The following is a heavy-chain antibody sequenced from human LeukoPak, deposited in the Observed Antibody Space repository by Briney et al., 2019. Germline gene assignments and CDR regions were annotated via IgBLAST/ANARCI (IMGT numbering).Heavy chain of an antibody. V-gene: IGHV4-30-4*08. CDR2: IYYSGST. CDR3: ARDAPGGYYDFWSGYYTGSYFDY. Sequence: PSETLSLTCAVYGGSFSGYYWSWIRQPPGKGLEWIGYIYYSGSTYYNPSLKSRVTISVDTSKNQFSLKLSSVTAADTAVYYCARDAPGGYYDFWSGYYTGSYFDYWGQGTLVTVSS. D-gene: IGHD3-3*01. J-gene: IGHJ4*02. CDR1: GGSFSGYY.